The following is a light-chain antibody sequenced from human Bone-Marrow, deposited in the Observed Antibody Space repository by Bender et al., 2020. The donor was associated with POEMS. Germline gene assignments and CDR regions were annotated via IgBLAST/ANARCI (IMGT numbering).Light chain of an antibody. CDR2: GVT. V-gene: IGLV2-11*01. CDR3: CSYAGGNSFV. J-gene: IGLJ1*01. Sequence: QSALPQPRSVSGSPGQSVTISCAGTSSDVGAYDYVSWYQQHPGKAPERLIYGVTKRPSGVPDRFSGAKSGDTASLTISDLQAEDEADYYCCSYAGGNSFVFGSGTLVTVL. CDR1: SSDVGAYDY.